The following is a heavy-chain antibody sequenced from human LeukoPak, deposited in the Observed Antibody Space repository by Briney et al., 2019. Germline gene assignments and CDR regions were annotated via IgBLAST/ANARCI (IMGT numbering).Heavy chain of an antibody. J-gene: IGHJ4*02. V-gene: IGHV3-30*02. CDR2: IRYDGSNK. CDR1: GYTFSSYG. CDR3: ATKGALYYGDYVFGY. Sequence: GGSLRLSCAASGYTFSSYGMHWVRQAPGKGLEWVAFIRYDGSNKYYADSVKGRFTISRDNSKNTLLLQMNSLRAEDSAVYYCATKGALYYGDYVFGYWGQGTLVTVSS. D-gene: IGHD4-17*01.